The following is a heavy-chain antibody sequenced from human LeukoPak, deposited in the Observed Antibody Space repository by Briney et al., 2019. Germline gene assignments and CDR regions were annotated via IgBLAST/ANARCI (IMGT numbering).Heavy chain of an antibody. V-gene: IGHV1-46*01. CDR2: INPSGGST. J-gene: IGHJ4*02. CDR3: ARDYSGSPGLLNPYYFDY. Sequence: EASVKVSCKASGYTFTSYYMHWVRQAPGQGLEWMGIINPSGGSTSYAQKFQGRVTMTRDMSTSTVYMELSSLRSEDTAVYYCARDYSGSPGLLNPYYFDYWGQGTLVTVSS. D-gene: IGHD1-26*01. CDR1: GYTFTSYY.